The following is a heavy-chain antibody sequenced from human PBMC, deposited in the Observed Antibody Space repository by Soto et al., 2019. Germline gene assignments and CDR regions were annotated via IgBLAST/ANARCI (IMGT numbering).Heavy chain of an antibody. CDR2: ISAYNGNT. J-gene: IGHJ4*02. CDR1: GYTFTSYG. V-gene: IGHV1-18*01. CDR3: GRDLGEDYYDGSGYQHFAY. Sequence: QVQLVQSGAEVKKPGASVKVSCKASGYTFTSYGISWVRQAPGQGLEWMGWISAYNGNTNYAQKLQGRVTRTTDTSTSKANMELRSLKSNDTAVYYCGRDLGEDYYDGSGYQHFAYWGQGTLVTVSS. D-gene: IGHD3-22*01.